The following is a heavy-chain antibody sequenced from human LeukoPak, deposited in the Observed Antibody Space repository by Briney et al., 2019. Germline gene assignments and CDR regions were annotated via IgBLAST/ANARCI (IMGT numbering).Heavy chain of an antibody. D-gene: IGHD3-16*01. CDR3: ARDRGDYFDY. J-gene: IGHJ4*02. CDR2: IYYSGST. Sequence: SETLSLTCTVSGGSISSYYWGWIRQPPGKGLEWIGSIYYSGSTYYNPSLKSRVTMSVDTSKNQFSLKLSSVTAADTAVYYCARDRGDYFDYWGQGTLVTVSS. V-gene: IGHV4-39*07. CDR1: GGSISSYY.